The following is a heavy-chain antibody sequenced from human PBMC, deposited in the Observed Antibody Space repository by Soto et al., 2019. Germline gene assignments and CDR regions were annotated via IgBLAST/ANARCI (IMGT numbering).Heavy chain of an antibody. Sequence: SETLSLTCAVSGGSISSSNWWSWVRQPPGKGLEWIGEIYHSGSTNYNPSLKSRVTISVDKSKNQFSLKLSSVTAADTAVYYCARDLNWKGRDYYYYGMDGWGQGTTVTVSS. CDR2: IYHSGST. V-gene: IGHV4-4*02. D-gene: IGHD1-1*01. J-gene: IGHJ6*02. CDR1: GGSISSSNW. CDR3: ARDLNWKGRDYYYYGMDG.